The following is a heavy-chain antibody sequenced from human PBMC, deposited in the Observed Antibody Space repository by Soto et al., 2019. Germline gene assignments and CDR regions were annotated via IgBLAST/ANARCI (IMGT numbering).Heavy chain of an antibody. Sequence: EVQLVESGGGLVQPGGSLRLSCAASGFTFSSYSINWVRQAPGRGLEWISYISSGNRVINYAHPVKGRFTGSRDEAKNSVYLQMNSLRDEDTAVYSCARDRGTDGYDPWGQGTLVTVSS. CDR1: GFTFSSYS. V-gene: IGHV3-48*02. D-gene: IGHD2-21*01. CDR2: ISSGNRVI. J-gene: IGHJ5*02. CDR3: ARDRGTDGYDP.